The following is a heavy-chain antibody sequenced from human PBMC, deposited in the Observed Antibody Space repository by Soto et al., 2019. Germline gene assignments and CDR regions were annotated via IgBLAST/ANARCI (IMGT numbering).Heavy chain of an antibody. J-gene: IGHJ4*02. CDR1: GFTFSSYG. CDR2: IWYDGSNK. Sequence: QVQLVESGGGVVQPGRSLRLSCAASGFTFSSYGMHWVRQAPGKGLAWVAVIWYDGSNKYYADSVKGRFTISRDNSKNTLYLQMNSRRAEDTAGYYCARDLYGSGNDWGQGTLVTVSS. V-gene: IGHV3-33*01. CDR3: ARDLYGSGND. D-gene: IGHD3-10*01.